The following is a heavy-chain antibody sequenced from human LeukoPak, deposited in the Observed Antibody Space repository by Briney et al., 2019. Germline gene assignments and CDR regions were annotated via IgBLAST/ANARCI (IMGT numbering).Heavy chain of an antibody. D-gene: IGHD3-3*01. V-gene: IGHV1-18*01. CDR3: ARGIDFWSGYYPENAFDI. CDR2: ISAYNGNT. Sequence: ASVKVSCKASGYTFTSYGISWVRQAPGQGLEWMGWISAYNGNTNYAQKLQGRVTMTTDTSTSTAYMELRSLRSDDTATYYCARGIDFWSGYYPENAFDIWGQGTMVTVSS. J-gene: IGHJ3*02. CDR1: GYTFTSYG.